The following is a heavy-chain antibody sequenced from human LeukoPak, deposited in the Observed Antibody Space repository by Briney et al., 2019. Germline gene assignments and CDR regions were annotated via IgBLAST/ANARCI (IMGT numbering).Heavy chain of an antibody. Sequence: PGGSLRLSCAASGFTFSSHWMHWVRQDPGKGLLWVSHINGDGGSTGHADSVKGRFTISRDNAKNTLYLHMNSLRAEDTAVYYCARDQVGATPIDYWGQGTLVTVSS. J-gene: IGHJ4*02. V-gene: IGHV3-74*01. D-gene: IGHD1-26*01. CDR1: GFTFSSHW. CDR3: ARDQVGATPIDY. CDR2: INGDGGST.